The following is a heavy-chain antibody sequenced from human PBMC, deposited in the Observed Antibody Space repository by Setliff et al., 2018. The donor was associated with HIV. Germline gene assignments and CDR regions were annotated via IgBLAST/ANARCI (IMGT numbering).Heavy chain of an antibody. CDR1: GFTFSNSA. V-gene: IGHV3-23*01. J-gene: IGHJ4*02. CDR2: ISTSDDRT. D-gene: IGHD1-26*01. CDR3: AREGSGSYLGGDDY. Sequence: GGSLRLSCVASGFTFSNSAMAWVRQAPGKGLEWVSGISTSDDRTYYADSVKGRFTISRDNAKNSLSLLMTSLRADDTAVYYCAREGSGSYLGGDDYWGQGTLVTVSS.